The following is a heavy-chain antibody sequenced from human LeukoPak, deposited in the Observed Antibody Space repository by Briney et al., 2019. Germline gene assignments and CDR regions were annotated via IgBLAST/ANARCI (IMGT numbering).Heavy chain of an antibody. Sequence: GGSLRLSCAASGFTFSNFAMSWVRQAPGKGLEWVSGISGSGDSTYYADSVKGRFTISRDTSKNTVYLQMNSLRAEDTAVYYCAKDHDYYASGPIWGQGTMVIVSS. CDR3: AKDHDYYASGPI. V-gene: IGHV3-23*01. D-gene: IGHD3-10*01. CDR2: ISGSGDST. J-gene: IGHJ3*02. CDR1: GFTFSNFA.